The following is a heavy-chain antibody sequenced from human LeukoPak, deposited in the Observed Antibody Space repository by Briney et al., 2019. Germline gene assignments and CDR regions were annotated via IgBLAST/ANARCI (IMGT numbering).Heavy chain of an antibody. CDR1: GGTFSSYA. CDR3: ARSRPEQQLDHDAFDI. D-gene: IGHD6-13*01. CDR2: IIPIFGTA. V-gene: IGHV1-69*01. J-gene: IGHJ3*02. Sequence: GASVKVSCKASGGTFSSYAISWVRQAPGQGLEWMGGIIPIFGTANYAQKFQGRVTITADESTSTAYMELSSLRSEDTAVYYCARSRPEQQLDHDAFDIWGQGTMVTVSS.